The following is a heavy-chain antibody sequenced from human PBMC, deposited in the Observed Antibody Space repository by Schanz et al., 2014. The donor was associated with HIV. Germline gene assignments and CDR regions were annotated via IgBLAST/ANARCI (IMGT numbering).Heavy chain of an antibody. CDR2: IYYSGST. J-gene: IGHJ6*02. Sequence: QVQLQQWGAGLLKPSETLSLTCTVSGGSISSGDYYWSWIRQPPGKGLEWIGYIYYSGSTYYNPSLKCRVTISVDTYKKQFSLKLSSVTAAYTAVYYCARGGYSYGYYYYYGMDVWGQGTTVTVSS. CDR1: GGSISSGDYY. D-gene: IGHD5-18*01. V-gene: IGHV4-30-4*01. CDR3: ARGGYSYGYYYYYGMDV.